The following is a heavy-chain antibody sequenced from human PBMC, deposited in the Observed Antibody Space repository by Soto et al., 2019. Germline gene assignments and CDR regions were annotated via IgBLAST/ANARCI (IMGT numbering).Heavy chain of an antibody. D-gene: IGHD2-2*01. CDR1: GYNFPRYY. Sequence: GSPGKVCCKASGYNFPRYYIHWVRQAPGQGVEWMGIINPSGGSTSYAQKFQGRVTMTRDTSTSTVYMELSSLRSEDTAVYYCARGGYCSSTSCYFGWFDPWGQGTLVTVSS. CDR2: INPSGGST. CDR3: ARGGYCSSTSCYFGWFDP. J-gene: IGHJ5*02. V-gene: IGHV1-46*03.